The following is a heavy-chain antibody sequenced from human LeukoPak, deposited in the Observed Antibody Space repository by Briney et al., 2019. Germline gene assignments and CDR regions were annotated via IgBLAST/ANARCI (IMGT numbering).Heavy chain of an antibody. V-gene: IGHV1-2*02. CDR1: GYTFTGYY. CDR3: ARSRMVRGVMSWFDP. J-gene: IGHJ5*02. Sequence: GVSVKVSCKASGYTFTGYYMHWVRQAPGQGLEWMGWINPNSGGTNYAQKFQGRVTMTRDTSISTAYMELSRLRSDDTAVYYCARSRMVRGVMSWFDPWGQGTLVTVSS. CDR2: INPNSGGT. D-gene: IGHD3-10*01.